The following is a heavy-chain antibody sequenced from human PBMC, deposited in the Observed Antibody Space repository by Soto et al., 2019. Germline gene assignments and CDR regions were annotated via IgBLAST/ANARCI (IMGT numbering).Heavy chain of an antibody. CDR1: GFTFSMYS. V-gene: IGHV3-7*03. D-gene: IGHD2-15*01. J-gene: IGHJ6*02. CDR3: ARDHLILPAHDSLYGSHV. CDR2: IPQEGVDG. Sequence: RRLSCEVSGFTFSMYSMSWVRQSPGKGLEWVAKIPQEGVDGHYADSVKGRFTISRDNGKNSLYLQLNNLRAEDTAVYYCARDHLILPAHDSLYGSHVWGRGDTLTLSS.